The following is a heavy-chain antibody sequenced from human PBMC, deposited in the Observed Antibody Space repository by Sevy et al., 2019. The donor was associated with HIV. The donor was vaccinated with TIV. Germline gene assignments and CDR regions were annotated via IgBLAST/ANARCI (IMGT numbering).Heavy chain of an antibody. V-gene: IGHV3-30-3*01. CDR1: GFTFSSYA. Sequence: GGSLRLSCAASGFTFSSYAMHWVRQAPGKGLEWVSVISYDGSNKYYADSVKGRFTISRDNSKNTLYLQMNSLRAEDTAVYYCAREQRGVQDWFDPWGQGTLVTVSS. CDR3: AREQRGVQDWFDP. J-gene: IGHJ5*02. CDR2: ISYDGSNK. D-gene: IGHD3-10*01.